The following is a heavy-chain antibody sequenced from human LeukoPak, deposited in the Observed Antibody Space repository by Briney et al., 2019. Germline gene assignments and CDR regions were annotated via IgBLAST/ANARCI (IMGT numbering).Heavy chain of an antibody. Sequence: SVKVSCKASGGTFSSYAISWVRQAPGQGLEWMGVIIPIFGTANYAQKFQGRVTITADESTSTAYMELNSLRSEDTAVYYCARAESPSTYCSSTSCYYFDYWGQGTLVTVSS. CDR2: IIPIFGTA. CDR3: ARAESPSTYCSSTSCYYFDY. J-gene: IGHJ4*02. V-gene: IGHV1-69*13. D-gene: IGHD2-2*01. CDR1: GGTFSSYA.